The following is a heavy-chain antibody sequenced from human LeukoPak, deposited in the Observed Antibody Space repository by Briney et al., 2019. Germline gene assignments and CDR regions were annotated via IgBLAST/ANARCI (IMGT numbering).Heavy chain of an antibody. V-gene: IGHV3-23*01. CDR1: GFTFSSSA. CDR2: ISVSGDRT. Sequence: GGSLRLSCEASGFTFSSSAMNWVRQAPGKGLEWVSSISVSGDRTYYADSVKGRFTISRDNSKNTLYLQMNSLRAEDTAVYYCGANYYGSGSYRVPFDYWGQGTLVTVSS. D-gene: IGHD3-10*01. CDR3: GANYYGSGSYRVPFDY. J-gene: IGHJ4*02.